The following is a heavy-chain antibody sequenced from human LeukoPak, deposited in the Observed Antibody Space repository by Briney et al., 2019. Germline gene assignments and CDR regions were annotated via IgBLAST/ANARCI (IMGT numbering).Heavy chain of an antibody. Sequence: ASVKVSCKASGYTFTSYGISWVRQAPGQGLEWMGWISLKRGDTDYAPKFQDRVTMTTDTSTSTAFMELRSLRFDDTAVYYCARDYTDIWGSSRPFDYWGQGTLVTVSS. CDR3: ARDYTDIWGSSRPFDY. CDR1: GYTFTSYG. J-gene: IGHJ4*02. D-gene: IGHD3-16*02. CDR2: ISLKRGDT. V-gene: IGHV1-18*01.